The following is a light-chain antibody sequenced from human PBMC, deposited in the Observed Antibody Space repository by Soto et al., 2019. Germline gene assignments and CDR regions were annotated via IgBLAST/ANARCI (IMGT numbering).Light chain of an antibody. CDR3: QQYNSYSPET. Sequence: IPLTHSPSTLSASLVYRFTITFGSSQSISRWLAWYQQKPGKAPNLLIYDASSLESGVPSRFSGSGSGTEFTLTITSLQPDDFATYYCQQYNSYSPETFGQGTKVDI. J-gene: IGKJ1*01. CDR1: QSISRW. V-gene: IGKV1-5*01. CDR2: DAS.